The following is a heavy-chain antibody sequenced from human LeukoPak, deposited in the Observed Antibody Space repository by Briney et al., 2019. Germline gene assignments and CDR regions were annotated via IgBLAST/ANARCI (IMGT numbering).Heavy chain of an antibody. CDR3: ARGFAVVVPAAIPDYFDY. CDR2: INHSGST. D-gene: IGHD2-2*01. CDR1: GGSFSGYY. Sequence: SETLSLTCAVYGGSFSGYYWSWLRQPPGKGLEWIGEINHSGSTNYNPSLKSRVTISVDTSKNQFSLKLSSVTAADTAVYYCARGFAVVVPAAIPDYFDYWGQGTLVTVSS. J-gene: IGHJ4*02. V-gene: IGHV4-34*01.